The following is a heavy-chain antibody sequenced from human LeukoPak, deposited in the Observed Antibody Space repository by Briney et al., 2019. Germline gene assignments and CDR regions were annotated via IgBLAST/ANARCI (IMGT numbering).Heavy chain of an antibody. CDR2: ISGSGGST. J-gene: IGHJ4*02. CDR3: AKDLVDTAMVATFDY. CDR1: GFAFSSYA. D-gene: IGHD5-18*01. V-gene: IGHV3-23*01. Sequence: GGSLRLSCAASGFAFSSYAMSWVRQAPGKGLEWVSAISGSGGSTYYADSVKGRFTISRDNSKNTLYLQMNSLRAEDTAVYYCAKDLVDTAMVATFDYWGQGTLATVSS.